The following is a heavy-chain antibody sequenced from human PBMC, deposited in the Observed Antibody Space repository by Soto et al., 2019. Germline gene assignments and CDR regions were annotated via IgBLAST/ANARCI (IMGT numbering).Heavy chain of an antibody. V-gene: IGHV3-21*02. CDR3: ARDQDYYDLYYHGMDV. D-gene: IGHD3-22*01. Sequence: EVQLVESGGALAKPGGSLRLSCAASGFTFIGYGLHWFRQAPGRGLEGVSSINTFGSNIYYADSVKGRFTISRDNAENSLYLQMNSLRAEDTGLYYCARDQDYYDLYYHGMDVWGQGTTVTVSS. J-gene: IGHJ6*02. CDR1: GFTFIGYG. CDR2: INTFGSNI.